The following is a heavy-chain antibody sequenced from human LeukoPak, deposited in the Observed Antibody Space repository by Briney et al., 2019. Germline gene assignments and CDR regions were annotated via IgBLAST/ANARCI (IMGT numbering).Heavy chain of an antibody. CDR3: ARELYCSGGSCYHFDY. Sequence: GESLQISCKGSGYSFTSYWIGWVRQMPGKGLEWMGIIYPGDSDTRYSPSFQGQVTISADESINTAYLQWSSLQASDTAMYYCARELYCSGGSCYHFDYWGQGTLVTVSS. CDR1: GYSFTSYW. J-gene: IGHJ4*02. V-gene: IGHV5-51*01. CDR2: IYPGDSDT. D-gene: IGHD2-15*01.